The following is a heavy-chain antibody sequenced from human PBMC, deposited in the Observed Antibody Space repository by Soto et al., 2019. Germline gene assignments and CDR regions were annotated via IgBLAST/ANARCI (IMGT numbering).Heavy chain of an antibody. D-gene: IGHD2-8*01. J-gene: IGHJ4*02. CDR3: AKESADIVLMVYAIGYFDY. Sequence: GGPLRLSCAASGFTFSSYAMSWVRQAPGKGLEWVSAISGSGGSTYYADSVKGRFTISRDNSKNTLYLQMNSLRAEDTAVYYCAKESADIVLMVYAIGYFDYWGQGTLVTVSS. CDR2: ISGSGGST. CDR1: GFTFSSYA. V-gene: IGHV3-23*01.